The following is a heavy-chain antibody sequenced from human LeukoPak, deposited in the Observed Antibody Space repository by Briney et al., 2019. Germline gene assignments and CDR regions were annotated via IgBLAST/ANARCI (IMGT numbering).Heavy chain of an antibody. CDR2: ISGSGGST. CDR1: GFTFSSYA. V-gene: IGHV3-23*01. Sequence: VGSLRLSCAASGFTFSSYAMSWVRQAPGKGLEWVSAISGSGGSTYYADSVKGRFTISRDNSKNTLYLQMNSLRAEDTAVYYCAKDYRSGYSSSWFVGYYFDYWGQGTLVTVSS. J-gene: IGHJ4*02. D-gene: IGHD6-13*01. CDR3: AKDYRSGYSSSWFVGYYFDY.